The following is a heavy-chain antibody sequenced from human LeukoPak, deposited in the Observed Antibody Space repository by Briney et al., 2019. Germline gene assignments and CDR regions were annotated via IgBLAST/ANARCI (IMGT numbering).Heavy chain of an antibody. CDR3: ARRDYFDD. Sequence: GGSLSLSCAPPGFPFSGYWMHWFRQPPGKGLVWVARIKYDGSYTNYADSVKGRFAISRDNAKNTLYLQLNSLRAEDTAVYYCARRDYFDDWGQGTLVTVPS. CDR1: GFPFSGYW. J-gene: IGHJ4*02. CDR2: IKYDGSYT. V-gene: IGHV3-74*01.